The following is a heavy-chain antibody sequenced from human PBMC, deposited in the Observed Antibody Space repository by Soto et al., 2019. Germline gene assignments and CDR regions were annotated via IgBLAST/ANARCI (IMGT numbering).Heavy chain of an antibody. D-gene: IGHD5-18*01. CDR1: GFTFCNFS. CDR3: AKHGGYSFGPGDYYGMDI. J-gene: IGHJ6*02. Sequence: PGGALRISCGAPGFTFCNFSLKWGPPAPGEGLEWVSGIIGSGDTTYYADSVKGRFTISRDKSKTTLYLQMNSLRAEDTAIYYCAKHGGYSFGPGDYYGMDIWGQGTTVTVSS. CDR2: IIGSGDTT. V-gene: IGHV3-23*01.